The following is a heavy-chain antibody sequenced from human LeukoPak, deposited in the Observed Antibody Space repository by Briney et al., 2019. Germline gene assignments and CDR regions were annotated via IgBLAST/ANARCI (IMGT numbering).Heavy chain of an antibody. CDR2: IYYSGST. CDR1: GGSISSYY. Sequence: SSETLSLTCTVSGGSISSYYWSWIRQPPGKGLEWIGYIYYSGSTNYNPSLKSRVTISVDTSKNQFSLKLSSVTAADTAVYYCARVKGPAWFDPWGQGTLVTVSS. V-gene: IGHV4-59*08. CDR3: ARVKGPAWFDP. J-gene: IGHJ5*02.